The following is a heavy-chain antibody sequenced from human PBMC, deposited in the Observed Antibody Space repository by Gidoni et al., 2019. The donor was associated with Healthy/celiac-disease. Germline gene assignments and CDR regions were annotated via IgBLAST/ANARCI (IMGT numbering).Heavy chain of an antibody. V-gene: IGHV3-30*18. CDR2: ISYDGSNK. J-gene: IGHJ6*03. Sequence: QVQLVESGGGVVQPGRSLRLSCAASGFTFTSYGLHWVRQAPGKGLEGVAVISYDGSNKYYADSVKGRFTISRDNSKNTLYLQMNSLRAEDTAVYYCAKDEWNYGVYYYMDVWGKGTTVTVSS. CDR1: GFTFTSYG. CDR3: AKDEWNYGVYYYMDV. D-gene: IGHD1-7*01.